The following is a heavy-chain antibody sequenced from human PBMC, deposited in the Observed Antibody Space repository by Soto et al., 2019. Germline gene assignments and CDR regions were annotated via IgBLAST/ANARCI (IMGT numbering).Heavy chain of an antibody. D-gene: IGHD6-13*01. J-gene: IGHJ3*02. CDR3: ARELHSSSWYENAFDI. Sequence: GGSLRLSCAASGFTFSSYGMHWVRQAPGKGLEWVAVIWYDGSNKYYADSVKGRFTISRDNSKNTLYLQMNSLRAEDTAVYYCARELHSSSWYENAFDIWGQGTMVTVSS. CDR2: IWYDGSNK. V-gene: IGHV3-33*01. CDR1: GFTFSSYG.